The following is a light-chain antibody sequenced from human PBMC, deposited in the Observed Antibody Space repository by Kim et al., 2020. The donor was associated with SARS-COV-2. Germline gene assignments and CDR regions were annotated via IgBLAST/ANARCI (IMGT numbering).Light chain of an antibody. CDR1: KIESKS. Sequence: SYELTQPLSVSVALGQTARITCEGDKIESKSVHWHQQKAGQAPVLVIHRDKNRPSGIPERFSGSNSGNTATLTITRAQAGDEADYYCQVWDSTTAVFGGGTQLTVL. V-gene: IGLV3-9*01. CDR2: RDK. J-gene: IGLJ2*01. CDR3: QVWDSTTAV.